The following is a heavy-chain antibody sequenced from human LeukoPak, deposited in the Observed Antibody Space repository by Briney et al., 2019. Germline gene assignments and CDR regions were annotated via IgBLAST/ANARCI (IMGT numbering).Heavy chain of an antibody. D-gene: IGHD2-2*01. CDR2: INHSGST. CDR3: ARGVVVVPADWSENRRLKQYHFDY. V-gene: IGHV4-34*01. CDR1: GGSFSGYY. Sequence: SETLSLTCAVYGGSFSGYYWSWIRQPPGKGLEWIGEINHSGSTNYNPSLKSRVTISVDTPKNQFSLKLSSVTAADTAVYYCARGVVVVPADWSENRRLKQYHFDYWGQGTLVTVSS. J-gene: IGHJ4*02.